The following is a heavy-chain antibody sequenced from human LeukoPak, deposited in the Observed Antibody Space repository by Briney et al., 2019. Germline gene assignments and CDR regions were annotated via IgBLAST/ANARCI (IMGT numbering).Heavy chain of an antibody. J-gene: IGHJ6*03. CDR1: GGSISSGSYY. CDR2: IYTSGST. Sequence: TLSLTCTVSGGSISSGSYYWSWIRQPAGKGLEWIGRIYTSGSTNYNPSLKSRVTISVDTSKNQFSLKLSSVTAADTAVYYCARDETMVRGVAYYYYYYMDVWGKGTTVTISS. CDR3: ARDETMVRGVAYYYYYYMDV. V-gene: IGHV4-61*02. D-gene: IGHD3-10*01.